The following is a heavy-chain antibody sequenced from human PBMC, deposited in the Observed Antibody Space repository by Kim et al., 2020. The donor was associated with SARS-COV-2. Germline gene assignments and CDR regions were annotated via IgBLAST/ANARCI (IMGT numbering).Heavy chain of an antibody. CDR2: ISAYNGNT. J-gene: IGHJ4*02. V-gene: IGHV1-18*01. Sequence: ASVKVSCKASGYTFTSYGISWVRQAPGQGLEWMGWISAYNGNTNYAQKLQGRVTMTTDTSTSTAYMELRSLRSDDTAVYYCARGHYDSSGYYYVGGLDYWGQGTLVTVSS. D-gene: IGHD3-22*01. CDR1: GYTFTSYG. CDR3: ARGHYDSSGYYYVGGLDY.